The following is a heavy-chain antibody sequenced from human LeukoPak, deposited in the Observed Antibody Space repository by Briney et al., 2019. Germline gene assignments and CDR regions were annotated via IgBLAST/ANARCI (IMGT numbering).Heavy chain of an antibody. CDR1: GFTVSSNE. CDR2: ISSSDSTI. J-gene: IGHJ4*02. D-gene: IGHD5-18*01. CDR3: TSGYSYAKVDY. V-gene: IGHV3-48*03. Sequence: GGSLRLSCAASGFTVSSNEMNWVRQAPGKGLEWVSYISSSDSTIYYAVSVKGRFTISRDNAKNSLYLQMNSLRAEDTAVYYCTSGYSYAKVDYWGQGTLVTVSS.